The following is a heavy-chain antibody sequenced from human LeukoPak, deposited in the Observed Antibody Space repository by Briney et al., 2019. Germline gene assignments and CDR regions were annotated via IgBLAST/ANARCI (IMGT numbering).Heavy chain of an antibody. J-gene: IGHJ4*02. V-gene: IGHV3-48*04. D-gene: IGHD3-9*01. CDR2: ISSGGVTI. Sequence: GGSLRLSCAASGFTFDDYGLAWVRQAPGKGPEWVSYISSGGVTIYYADSVKGRFTISRDNAKNSLYLQMNSLRADDTALYYCARARSTGYYVADYWGQGTLVTVSS. CDR1: GFTFDDYG. CDR3: ARARSTGYYVADY.